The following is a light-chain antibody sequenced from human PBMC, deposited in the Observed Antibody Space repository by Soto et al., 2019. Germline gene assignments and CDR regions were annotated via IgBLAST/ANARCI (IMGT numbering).Light chain of an antibody. CDR2: AAS. Sequence: EIVLTQSPGTLSLSPGESTTLSCRASRGISSSYLAWYQQKPGQAPRLLIYAASTRATGIPDRFRGSGSATDFTLTISRLEPEDSAVYSCQQYGASPPYTFGQGTKLEIK. V-gene: IGKV3-20*01. CDR3: QQYGASPPYT. J-gene: IGKJ2*01. CDR1: RGISSSY.